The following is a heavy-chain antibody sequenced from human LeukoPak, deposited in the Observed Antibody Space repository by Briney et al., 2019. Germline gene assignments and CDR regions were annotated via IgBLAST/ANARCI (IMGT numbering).Heavy chain of an antibody. CDR3: ATGAPHTMIVYDAFDI. J-gene: IGHJ3*02. Sequence: GASVKVSCKVSGYTLTELSMHWVRQAPGKGLERMGGFDPEDGETIYAQKFQGRVTMTEDTSTDTAYMELSSLRSEDTAVYYCATGAPHTMIVYDAFDIWGQGTMVTVSS. CDR2: FDPEDGET. V-gene: IGHV1-24*01. D-gene: IGHD3-22*01. CDR1: GYTLTELS.